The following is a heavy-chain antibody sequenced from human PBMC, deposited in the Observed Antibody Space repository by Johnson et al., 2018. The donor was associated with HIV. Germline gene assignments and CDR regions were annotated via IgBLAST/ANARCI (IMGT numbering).Heavy chain of an antibody. J-gene: IGHJ3*01. CDR1: GFTVSSNY. CDR3: ARETRSAAAGHGAFDV. D-gene: IGHD6-13*01. CDR2: IYSGGST. V-gene: IGHV3-53*01. Sequence: VQLVESGGGVVQPGGSLRLSCAASGFTVSSNYMSWVRQAPGKGLEWVSVIYSGGSTFYADSVKGRFTISRDNSKNTLYLQMNSLRAEDTAVYYCARETRSAAAGHGAFDVWGQGTMVTVSS.